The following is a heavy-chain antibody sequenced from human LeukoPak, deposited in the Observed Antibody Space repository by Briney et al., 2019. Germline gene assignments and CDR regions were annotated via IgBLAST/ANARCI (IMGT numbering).Heavy chain of an antibody. Sequence: GASVRVSCTASGYTFTGYYMHWVRQAPGQGLEWMGRINPKSGGTNYAQTSQGRVTITGDTSISRAYMDMSSLRSDDTAVYYCARGGGTEWLLVPFEYWGQGTLVTVSS. CDR3: ARGGGTEWLLVPFEY. CDR2: INPKSGGT. V-gene: IGHV1-2*06. D-gene: IGHD3-22*01. J-gene: IGHJ4*02. CDR1: GYTFTGYY.